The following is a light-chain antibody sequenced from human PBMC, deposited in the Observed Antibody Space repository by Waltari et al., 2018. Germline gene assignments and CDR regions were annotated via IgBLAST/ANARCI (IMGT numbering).Light chain of an antibody. CDR2: GTS. J-gene: IGKJ1*01. Sequence: IVLTQSQGTLSVSPGERATLSCRDSQSVPGHFLAWDRQKPGQASRLLLYGTSSSASGIPDRFSGSGSATDFTLTLNRLEAEDFAVYHLQQYGVSPVTFGQGTKVEI. V-gene: IGKV3-20*01. CDR1: QSVPGHF. CDR3: QQYGVSPVT.